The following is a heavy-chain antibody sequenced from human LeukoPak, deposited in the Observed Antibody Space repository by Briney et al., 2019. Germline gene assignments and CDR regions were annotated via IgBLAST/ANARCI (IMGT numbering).Heavy chain of an antibody. CDR1: GGSFSGYY. J-gene: IGHJ1*01. CDR2: IRHTGRI. V-gene: IGHV4-34*01. Sequence: SETLSLTCAVYGGSFSGYYWSWVRQSPGKGLEWIGDIRHTGRINYNTSLKGRVTISLDASKNHLSLRLTSLTAADTAVYFCARSRYGDYSNFQHWGQGTLVSVSS. D-gene: IGHD4-17*01. CDR3: ARSRYGDYSNFQH.